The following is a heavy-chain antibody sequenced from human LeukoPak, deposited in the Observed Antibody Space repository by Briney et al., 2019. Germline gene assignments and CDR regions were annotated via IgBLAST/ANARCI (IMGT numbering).Heavy chain of an antibody. CDR3: ARDVIAVAGSYWYFDL. CDR1: GGSFSGYY. V-gene: IGHV4-34*01. D-gene: IGHD6-19*01. CDR2: INHSGST. J-gene: IGHJ2*01. Sequence: SETLSLTCAVYGGSFSGYYWSWIRQPPGKGLEWIGEINHSGSTNYNPSLKSRVTMSVDTSKNQFSLKLSSVTAADTAVYYCARDVIAVAGSYWYFDLWGRGTLVTVSS.